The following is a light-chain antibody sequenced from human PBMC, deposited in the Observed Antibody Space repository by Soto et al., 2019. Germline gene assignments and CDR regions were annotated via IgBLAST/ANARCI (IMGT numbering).Light chain of an antibody. V-gene: IGKV3-11*01. CDR3: QQRSKWPFT. J-gene: IGKJ4*01. CDR2: DAS. Sequence: EIVLTQSPVTLSLSPGERATLSCRASQSVSTYLAWYQQKPGQAPRLLIFDASNRATGLPARFSGSGSGADFTLTISSLEPEDFAVYYCQQRSKWPFTFGGGTKVEIK. CDR1: QSVSTY.